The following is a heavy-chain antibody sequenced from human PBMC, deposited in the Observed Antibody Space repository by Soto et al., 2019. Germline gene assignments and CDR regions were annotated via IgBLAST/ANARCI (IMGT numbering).Heavy chain of an antibody. CDR3: ARSGYTGLYYFDS. D-gene: IGHD3-16*02. Sequence: SETLSLTCSVSADSITDDYWNWIRQPPGKGLEWIGYVYDNGKTIYNPSLKSRVTISVDSSKKQFSLKLSSVTAADTAVYYCARSGYTGLYYFDSWGQGTLVTVSS. CDR1: ADSITDDY. J-gene: IGHJ4*02. V-gene: IGHV4-59*08. CDR2: VYDNGKT.